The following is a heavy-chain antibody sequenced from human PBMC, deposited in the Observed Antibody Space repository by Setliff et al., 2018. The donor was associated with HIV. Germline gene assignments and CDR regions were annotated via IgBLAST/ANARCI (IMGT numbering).Heavy chain of an antibody. CDR3: AKTVVGDSYALPNDGFDI. Sequence: ASETLSLTCIVSGASISSDTWSWIRQPPGKGLQWIGFIYYSGTTYYNSSLKSRVTISLHTSNNRFSLKLSSVTALDTAVYYCAKTVVGDSYALPNDGFDIWGQGTMVTVSS. CDR1: GASISSDT. V-gene: IGHV4-59*12. D-gene: IGHD3-16*01. CDR2: IYYSGTT. J-gene: IGHJ3*02.